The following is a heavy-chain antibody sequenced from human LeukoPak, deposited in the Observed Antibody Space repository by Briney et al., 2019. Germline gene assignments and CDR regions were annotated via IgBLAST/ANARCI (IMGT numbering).Heavy chain of an antibody. CDR3: AKEVVPGTSRSFDY. CDR2: LSFGGGTI. Sequence: GGALRLSCAASGFTFSIYTMAWVRQAPGKGLECVSSLSFGGGTIYYADSVKGRFTISTDTSKKTLYLEMNRLRAEDTAIYYCAKEVVPGTSRSFDYWGQGTLVTVSS. J-gene: IGHJ4*02. D-gene: IGHD2-2*01. V-gene: IGHV3-23*01. CDR1: GFTFSIYT.